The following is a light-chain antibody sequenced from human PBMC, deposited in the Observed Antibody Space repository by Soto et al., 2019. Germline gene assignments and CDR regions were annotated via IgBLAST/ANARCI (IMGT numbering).Light chain of an antibody. CDR3: QQVDSYPRT. CDR2: AAS. Sequence: DIQVTQSPSSLSASVGDRVTITCRASQSISKYVNWFQQNPGKAPKLLIYAASSLQSGVPSRFSGSGSGTDFTLTISSLQPEDFATYYCQQVDSYPRTFGPGTTVEI. CDR1: QSISKY. V-gene: IGKV1-39*01. J-gene: IGKJ3*01.